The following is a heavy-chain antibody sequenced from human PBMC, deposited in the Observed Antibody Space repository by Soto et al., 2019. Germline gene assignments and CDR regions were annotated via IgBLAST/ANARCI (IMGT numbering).Heavy chain of an antibody. V-gene: IGHV4-34*01. CDR1: GGSLSDYF. J-gene: IGHJ6*03. CDR2: INHLGSI. CDR3: ARWGISHSAYFYYMDV. Sequence: QVQLQQWGAGLLKPSETLSLTCVVSGGSLSDYFWSWIRQPPGMALEWIGEINHLGSINYNPSLKCRVTMSVYTSKKQFSLTLRSVTAADTATFYCARWGISHSAYFYYMDVCDRRTTATVSS. D-gene: IGHD2-21*01.